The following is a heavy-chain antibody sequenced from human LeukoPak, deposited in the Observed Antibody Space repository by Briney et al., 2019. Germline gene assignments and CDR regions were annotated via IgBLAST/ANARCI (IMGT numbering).Heavy chain of an antibody. CDR3: ASHSSDYYFDY. Sequence: SETLSLTCAVYGGSFSGYYWSWIRQPPGKGLEWIGEINHSGSTNYNPSLKSRVTISVDTSKNQFSLKLSSVTAADTAVYYCASHSSDYYFDYWGQGTLVTVSS. J-gene: IGHJ4*02. CDR2: INHSGST. V-gene: IGHV4-34*01. CDR1: GGSFSGYY. D-gene: IGHD6-19*01.